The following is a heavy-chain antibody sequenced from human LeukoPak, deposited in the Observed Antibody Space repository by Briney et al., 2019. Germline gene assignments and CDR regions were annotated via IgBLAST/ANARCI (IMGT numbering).Heavy chain of an antibody. J-gene: IGHJ4*02. V-gene: IGHV1-18*01. Sequence: ASVKVSCKASSYTFTSYGISWARQAPGQGLEWMGWISAYNGNTNYAQKLQGRVTMTTDTSTSTAYMELRSLRSDDTAVYYCARGWYSATLNEGYYFDYWGQGTLVTVSS. CDR1: SYTFTSYG. CDR2: ISAYNGNT. CDR3: ARGWYSATLNEGYYFDY. D-gene: IGHD5-24*01.